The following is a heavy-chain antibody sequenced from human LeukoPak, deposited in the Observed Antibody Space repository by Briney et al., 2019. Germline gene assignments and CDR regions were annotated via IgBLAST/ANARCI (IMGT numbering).Heavy chain of an antibody. J-gene: IGHJ4*02. CDR3: ARAAGYSSRWYGAYFDY. CDR2: INPSGGST. CDR1: GYTFTSYY. Sequence: ASVKVSCKASGYTFTSYYMHWVRQAPGQGLEWMGIINPSGGSTSYAQKFQGRVTMTRDTSTSTVYMELSSLRSEDTAVYYCARAAGYSSRWYGAYFDYWGQGTLVTVSA. D-gene: IGHD6-13*01. V-gene: IGHV1-46*01.